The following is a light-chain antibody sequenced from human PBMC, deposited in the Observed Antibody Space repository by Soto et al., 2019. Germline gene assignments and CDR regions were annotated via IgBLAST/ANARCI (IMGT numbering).Light chain of an antibody. CDR1: QSVSSSY. Sequence: EIVLTQSPGTLSLSPGERATLSCRASQSVSSSYLAWYQQKPGQAPRLLIYGAYSRATGIPDRFSGSGSGTDFTLTLSGLEPEDFAVYYCQQYGSSPTFGGGTKVEIK. CDR2: GAY. CDR3: QQYGSSPT. V-gene: IGKV3-20*01. J-gene: IGKJ4*01.